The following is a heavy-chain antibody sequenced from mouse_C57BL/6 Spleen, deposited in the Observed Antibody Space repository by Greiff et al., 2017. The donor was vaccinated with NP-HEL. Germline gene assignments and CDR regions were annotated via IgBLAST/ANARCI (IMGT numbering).Heavy chain of an antibody. CDR2: ISSGSSTI. V-gene: IGHV5-17*01. Sequence: EVQLVESGGGLVKPGGSLKLSCAASGFTFSDYGMHWVRQAPEKGLEWVAYISSGSSTIYYADTVKGRFTISRDNAKNTLFLQMTSLRSEDTAMYYCARGWYFDYWGQGTTLTVSS. CDR3: ARGWYFDY. J-gene: IGHJ2*01. D-gene: IGHD2-3*01. CDR1: GFTFSDYG.